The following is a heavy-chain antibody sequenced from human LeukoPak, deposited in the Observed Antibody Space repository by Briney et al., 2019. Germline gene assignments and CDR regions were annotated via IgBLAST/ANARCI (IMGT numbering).Heavy chain of an antibody. D-gene: IGHD6-6*01. CDR3: ARDSAARGDY. CDR1: GFTFNNYE. V-gene: IGHV3-48*03. CDR2: ISSSGSTI. J-gene: IGHJ4*02. Sequence: GGSLRLSCAASGFTFNNYEMNWVRQAPGKGLEWVSYISSSGSTIYCADSVKGRFTISRDNAKNSLYLQMNSLRAEDTAVYYCARDSAARGDYWGQGTLVTVSS.